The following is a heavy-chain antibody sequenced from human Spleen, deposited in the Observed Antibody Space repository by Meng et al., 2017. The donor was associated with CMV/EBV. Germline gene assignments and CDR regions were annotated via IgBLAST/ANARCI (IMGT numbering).Heavy chain of an antibody. CDR2: IYYSGSS. CDR3: ARLRLEAGYSFDY. D-gene: IGHD6-13*01. CDR1: GGSISSSRSC. Sequence: SGGSISSSRSCCGWIRPPPGTGLEWIGSIYYSGSSSYNPSLTSRVTISVDTSKNQFSLKLSSVTAADTAVYYCARLRLEAGYSFDYWGQGTLVTVSS. V-gene: IGHV4-39*01. J-gene: IGHJ4*02.